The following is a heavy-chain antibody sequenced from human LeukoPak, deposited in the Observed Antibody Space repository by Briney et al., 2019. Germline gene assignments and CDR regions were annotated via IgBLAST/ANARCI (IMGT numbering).Heavy chain of an antibody. CDR3: ARDPSNMVTTQGWFDP. J-gene: IGHJ5*02. CDR1: GYTFSSYG. D-gene: IGHD2-21*02. V-gene: IGHV1-18*01. CDR2: ISAYNRNT. Sequence: ASVKVPCKASGYTFSSYGISWVRPAPGQGLEWMGWISAYNRNTKYAQKFQGRVTMTTDTSTTTAYLEVRSLRSDDTAVYYCARDPSNMVTTQGWFDPWGQGTLVTVSS.